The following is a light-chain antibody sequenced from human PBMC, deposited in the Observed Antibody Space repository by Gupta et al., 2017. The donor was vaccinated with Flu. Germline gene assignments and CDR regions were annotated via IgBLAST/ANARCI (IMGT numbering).Light chain of an antibody. CDR2: DAS. J-gene: IGKJ2*01. CDR1: QRVGTY. Sequence: EIVLTQSPATLSLSPGERATLSCRASQRVGTYLAWYQQKPGQAPRLLIYDASNRDTGIPARFSGSGSGKDLTLTISSREQEDFAGYYCQKRSNWPPYTFGQGTRLEIK. V-gene: IGKV3-11*01. CDR3: QKRSNWPPYT.